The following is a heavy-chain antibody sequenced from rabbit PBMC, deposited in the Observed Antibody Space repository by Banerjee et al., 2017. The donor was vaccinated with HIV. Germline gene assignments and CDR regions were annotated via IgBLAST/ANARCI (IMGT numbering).Heavy chain of an antibody. CDR2: SYAGSSGNT. CDR1: GVSFSTSNY. CDR3: ARDTSSSFSSYGMDL. D-gene: IGHD1-1*01. Sequence: VESGGGLVKPGASLTLTCTASGVSFSTSNYMCWVRQAPGKGLEWIACSYAGSSGNTYSAIWAKGRFTISKTSSTTVTLQMTSLTAADTATYFCARDTSSSFSSYGMDLWGPGTLVTVS. V-gene: IGHV1S40*01. J-gene: IGHJ6*01.